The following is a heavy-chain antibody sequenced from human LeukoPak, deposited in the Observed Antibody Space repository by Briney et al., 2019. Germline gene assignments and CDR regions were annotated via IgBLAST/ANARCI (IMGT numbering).Heavy chain of an antibody. D-gene: IGHD3-10*01. CDR3: ARGGPGGYYGSGSYPEYNWFDP. CDR2: INPSGGST. CDR1: GYTFTSYY. Sequence: VKVSCKASGYTFTSYYMHWVRQAPGQGLEWMGIINPSGGSTSYAQKFQGRVTMTRDTSTSTVYMELSSLRSEDTAVYYCARGGPGGYYGSGSYPEYNWFDPWGQGTLVTVSS. J-gene: IGHJ5*02. V-gene: IGHV1-46*01.